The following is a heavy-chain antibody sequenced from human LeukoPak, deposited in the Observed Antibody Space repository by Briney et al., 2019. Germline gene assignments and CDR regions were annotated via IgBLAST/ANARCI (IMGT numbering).Heavy chain of an antibody. V-gene: IGHV3-30*02. CDR2: IRYDGSNK. CDR3: AKDRDSSSSPHFDY. CDR1: GFTFSSYG. Sequence: HPGGSLRLSCAASGFTFSSYGMHWARQAPGKGLEWVAFIRYDGSNKYYADSVKGRFTISRDNSKNTLYLQMNSLRAEDTAVYYCAKDRDSSSSPHFDYWGQGTLVTVSS. D-gene: IGHD6-6*01. J-gene: IGHJ4*02.